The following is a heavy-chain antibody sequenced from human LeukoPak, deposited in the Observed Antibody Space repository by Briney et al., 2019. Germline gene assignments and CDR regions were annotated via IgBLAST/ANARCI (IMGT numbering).Heavy chain of an antibody. CDR1: GGSFSDYY. CDR3: AGDHYLALKS. D-gene: IGHD1-14*01. Sequence: SETLSLTCAVYGGSFSDYYWRWIRQSPGKGLEWIGEISPSGSTNYRTSLKSRVTISMDTSKNQFSLRLNSVTAADTAVCYCAGDHYLALKSWGQGTLVTVSS. V-gene: IGHV4-34*01. CDR2: ISPSGST. J-gene: IGHJ5*02.